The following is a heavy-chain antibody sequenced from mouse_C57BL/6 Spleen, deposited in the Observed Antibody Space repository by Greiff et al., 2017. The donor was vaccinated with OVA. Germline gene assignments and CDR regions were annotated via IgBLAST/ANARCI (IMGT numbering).Heavy chain of an antibody. J-gene: IGHJ1*03. CDR3: AAIYEDDAWYFEV. CDR2: LSSGGSYT. Sequence: EVQRVESGGDLVKPGGSLTLSCAASGFTFSSYAMSWVRQTPDKRLEWVATLSSGGSYTYYPDSVQGRFTISRDNAKNTLYLQMSSLKSEDTAMEYGAAIYEDDAWYFEVWGTGTTVTVSS. V-gene: IGHV5-6*01. CDR1: GFTFSSYA. D-gene: IGHD2-4*01.